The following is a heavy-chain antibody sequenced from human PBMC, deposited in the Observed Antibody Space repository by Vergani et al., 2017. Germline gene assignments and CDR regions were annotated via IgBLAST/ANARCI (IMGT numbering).Heavy chain of an antibody. D-gene: IGHD1-26*01. V-gene: IGHV3-21*01. CDR1: GFTFSSYS. CDR3: ARVEGGSYRTPDDY. Sequence: EVQLVESGGGLVKPGGSLRLSCAASGFTFSSYSMNWVRQAPGKGLEWVSSISSSSSYIYYADSVKGRVTISRDNAKNSLYLQMNSLRAEDPAVYYCARVEGGSYRTPDDYWGQGTLVTVSS. CDR2: ISSSSSYI. J-gene: IGHJ4*02.